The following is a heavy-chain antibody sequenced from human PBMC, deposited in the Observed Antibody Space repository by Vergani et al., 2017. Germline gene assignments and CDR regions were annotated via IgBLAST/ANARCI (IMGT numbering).Heavy chain of an antibody. V-gene: IGHV1-18*01. J-gene: IGHJ6*03. CDR1: GFTFTSYG. D-gene: IGHD6-13*01. CDR3: AREYSSSWPVYYYYMDV. Sequence: VQLVESGGGLVQPGGSLRLSCAASGFTFTSYGISWVRQAPGQGLEWMGWISAYNGNTNYAQKLQGRVTMTTDTSTSTAYMELRSLRSDDTAVYYCAREYSSSWPVYYYYMDVWGKGTTVTVSS. CDR2: ISAYNGNT.